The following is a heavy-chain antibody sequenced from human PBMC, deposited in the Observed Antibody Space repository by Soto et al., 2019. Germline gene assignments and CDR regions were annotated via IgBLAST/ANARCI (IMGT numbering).Heavy chain of an antibody. CDR1: GFTFRCYY. V-gene: IGHV3-11*01. D-gene: IGHD2-15*01. CDR2: ISSSGTGI. Sequence: GGSLRLSCAASGFTFRCYYMTWIRQAPGKGLEWVSYISSSGTGIYYADSVKGRFTISRDNAKNSLYLQMSSLRAEDTAVYYCARAYSDAFDIWGRGTMVTVSS. J-gene: IGHJ3*02. CDR3: ARAYSDAFDI.